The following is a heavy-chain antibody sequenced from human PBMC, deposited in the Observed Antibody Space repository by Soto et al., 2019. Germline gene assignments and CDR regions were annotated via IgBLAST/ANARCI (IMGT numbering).Heavy chain of an antibody. D-gene: IGHD3-3*01. Sequence: QVQLVESGGGVVQPGRSLRLSCAASGFTFSSYGMHWVRQAPGKGLEWVAVISYDGSNKYYADSVKGRFTISRDNSKNTLYLQMNSLRAEDTAVYYCAKVVFDPEYYDFWGPTSYYYGMDVWGQGTTVTVAS. V-gene: IGHV3-30*18. CDR1: GFTFSSYG. CDR3: AKVVFDPEYYDFWGPTSYYYGMDV. J-gene: IGHJ6*02. CDR2: ISYDGSNK.